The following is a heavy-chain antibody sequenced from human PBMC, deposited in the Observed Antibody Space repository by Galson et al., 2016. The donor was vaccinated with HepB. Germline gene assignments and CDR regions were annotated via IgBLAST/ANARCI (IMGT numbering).Heavy chain of an antibody. Sequence: SLRLSCAASGFTFRSYGMHWVRQAPGKGLEWVAVIWYAGSNKYYADSVKGRFTISRDNSKNTLYLQMNSLRDEDTAVYYCATLFNSYGLNWGQGTLVTVSS. CDR3: ATLFNSYGLN. D-gene: IGHD5-18*01. J-gene: IGHJ4*02. CDR1: GFTFRSYG. CDR2: IWYAGSNK. V-gene: IGHV3-33*01.